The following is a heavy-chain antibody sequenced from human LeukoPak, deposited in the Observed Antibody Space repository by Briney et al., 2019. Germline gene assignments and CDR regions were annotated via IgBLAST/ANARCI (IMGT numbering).Heavy chain of an antibody. CDR1: GFIFSSYS. CDR3: ASPRGLDNAFDI. V-gene: IGHV3-48*04. D-gene: IGHD3-10*01. J-gene: IGHJ3*02. Sequence: PGGSLRLSCVASGFIFSSYSMRWVRQAPGEGVEWISYISSSSSTIYYADSVKGRFTISRDNAKNSLYLQMNSLRAEDTAVYYCASPRGLDNAFDIWGQGTMVTVSS. CDR2: ISSSSSTI.